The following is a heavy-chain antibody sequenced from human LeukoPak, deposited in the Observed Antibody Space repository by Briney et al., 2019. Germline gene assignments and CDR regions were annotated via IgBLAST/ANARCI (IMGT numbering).Heavy chain of an antibody. Sequence: SETLSLTCTVSGGSISSSTYYWGWIRQPPGKGLEWIGSIYYSGSTYYNPSLKSRVTISLDTSKNQFSLRLSSVTAADTAVYYCARFPIYGDSHFDYWGQGTLVTVSS. CDR3: ARFPIYGDSHFDY. D-gene: IGHD4-17*01. CDR1: GGSISSSTYY. J-gene: IGHJ4*02. V-gene: IGHV4-39*07. CDR2: IYYSGST.